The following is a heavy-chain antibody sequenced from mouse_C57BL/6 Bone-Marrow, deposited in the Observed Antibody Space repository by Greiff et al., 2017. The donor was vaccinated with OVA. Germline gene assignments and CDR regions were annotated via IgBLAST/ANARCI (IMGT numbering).Heavy chain of an antibody. D-gene: IGHD2-5*01. CDR2: IDPEDGET. J-gene: IGHJ3*01. Sequence: EVKLVESGAELVKPGASVKLSCTASGFNIKDYYMHWVKQRTEQGLEWIGRIDPEDGETKYAPKFQGKATITADTSSNTAYLQLSSLTSEDTAVYYCARDSNYGGWFAYWGQGTLVTVSA. V-gene: IGHV14-2*01. CDR1: GFNIKDYY. CDR3: ARDSNYGGWFAY.